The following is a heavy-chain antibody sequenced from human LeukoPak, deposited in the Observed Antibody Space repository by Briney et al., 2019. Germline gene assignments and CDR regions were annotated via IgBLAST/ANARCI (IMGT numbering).Heavy chain of an antibody. CDR1: GFTFSSYA. J-gene: IGHJ5*02. D-gene: IGHD3-3*01. CDR3: ATRTIFGVVIP. Sequence: PGGSLRLSCAASGFTFSSYAMSWVRQAPGEGLEWVSAISGSGGSTYYADSVKGRFTISRDNSKNTLYLQMNSLRAEDTAVYYCATRTIFGVVIPWGQGTLVSVSS. V-gene: IGHV3-23*01. CDR2: ISGSGGST.